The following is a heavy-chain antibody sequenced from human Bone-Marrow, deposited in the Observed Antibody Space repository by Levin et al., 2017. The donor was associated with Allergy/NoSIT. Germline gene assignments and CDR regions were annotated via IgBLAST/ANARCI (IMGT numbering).Heavy chain of an antibody. Sequence: GASVKVSCKASGYTFTSYEINWVRQAPGQGLEWMGWMNPSGNTGYAQKFQGRVTMTRNTSISTAYMELSSLRSEDTAVYYFARLYRGSYWEGLGYWGQGTLVNVSS. D-gene: IGHD1-26*01. V-gene: IGHV1-8*01. CDR3: ARLYRGSYWEGLGY. CDR1: GYTFTSYE. J-gene: IGHJ4*02. CDR2: MNPSGNT.